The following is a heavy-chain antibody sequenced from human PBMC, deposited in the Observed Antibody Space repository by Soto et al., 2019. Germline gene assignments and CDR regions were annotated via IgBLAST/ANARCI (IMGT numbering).Heavy chain of an antibody. CDR2: IWYDGSNK. V-gene: IGHV3-33*01. CDR3: AREPPCPSYGSSTSCYGDYFGY. D-gene: IGHD2-2*01. CDR1: GFTFSSYG. J-gene: IGHJ4*02. Sequence: QVQLVESGGGVVQPGRSLRLSCAASGFTFSSYGMHWVRQAPGKGLEWVAVIWYDGSNKYYADSVKGRFTISRDNSKNTLYLQLSSLRAEDTAVYYCAREPPCPSYGSSTSCYGDYFGYWGQGTLVTVSS.